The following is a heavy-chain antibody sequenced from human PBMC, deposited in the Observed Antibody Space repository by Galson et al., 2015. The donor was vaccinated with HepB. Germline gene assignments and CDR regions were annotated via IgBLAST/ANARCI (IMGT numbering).Heavy chain of an antibody. V-gene: IGHV3-30-3*01. Sequence: SLRLSCAASGFTFSSYAMHWVRQAPGKGLEWVAVISYDGSNKYYADSVKGRFTISRDNSKNTLYLQMNSLRAEDTAVYYCARDHYDSSGYYPPDDAFDIWGKGQWSPSLQ. D-gene: IGHD3-22*01. CDR2: ISYDGSNK. CDR1: GFTFSSYA. J-gene: IGHJ3*02. CDR3: ARDHYDSSGYYPPDDAFDI.